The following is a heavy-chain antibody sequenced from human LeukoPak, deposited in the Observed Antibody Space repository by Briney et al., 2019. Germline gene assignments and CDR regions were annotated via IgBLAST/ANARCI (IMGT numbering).Heavy chain of an antibody. CDR2: FYYSGST. V-gene: IGHV4-59*08. D-gene: IGHD4-17*01. CDR3: ARQGNGDLYYFDY. Sequence: SETLSLTCTVSGGSISSYYWSWIRQPPGKGLEWIGYFYYSGSTNYNPSLNSRVTISVDTSQNQFSLKLSSVTAADTAVYYCARQGNGDLYYFDYWGQGTLVTVSS. J-gene: IGHJ4*02. CDR1: GGSISSYY.